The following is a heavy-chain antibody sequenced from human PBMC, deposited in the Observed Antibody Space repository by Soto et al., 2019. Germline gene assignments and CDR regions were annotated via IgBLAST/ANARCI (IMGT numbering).Heavy chain of an antibody. V-gene: IGHV3-74*01. CDR3: ARGLKNYYGSDV. Sequence: PGGSLGLSCVASGFTFNTYWMHWVRQAPGKGLVWVSRINSDGSSTSCADSVKGRFTISRDNAKNTVYLQMNSLSGEDTALYYCARGLKNYYGSDVWGQGTTVTVSS. J-gene: IGHJ6*02. CDR2: INSDGSST. CDR1: GFTFNTYW.